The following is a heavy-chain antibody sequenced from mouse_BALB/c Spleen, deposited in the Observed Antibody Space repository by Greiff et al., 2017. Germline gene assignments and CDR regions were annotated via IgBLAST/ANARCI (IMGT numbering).Heavy chain of an antibody. Sequence: VQLKQSGPSLVKPSQTLSLTCSVTGDSITSGYWNWIRKFPGNTLEYMGYISYSGSTYYNPSLKSRISITRDTSKNQYYLQLNSVTTEDTATYYCARYYGSSYEFAYWGQGTLVTVSA. D-gene: IGHD1-1*01. J-gene: IGHJ3*01. CDR3: ARYYGSSYEFAY. CDR2: ISYSGST. V-gene: IGHV3-8*02. CDR1: GDSITSGY.